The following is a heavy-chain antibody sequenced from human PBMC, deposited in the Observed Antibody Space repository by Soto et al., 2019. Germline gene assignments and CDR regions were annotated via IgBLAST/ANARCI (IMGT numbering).Heavy chain of an antibody. CDR1: GDSISRSHW. D-gene: IGHD3-22*01. CDR2: ISHSGIT. Sequence: QVQLQESGPGLVRPSGALSVTCAVSGDSISRSHWWSWFRQSPGKGLEWIGEISHSGITNYNPTLKSRVTMSGDKSKNQLSLKLTSVTAADTAVYYCARVRYDRSGFDHWGQGTLVSVSS. V-gene: IGHV4-4*02. CDR3: ARVRYDRSGFDH. J-gene: IGHJ4*02.